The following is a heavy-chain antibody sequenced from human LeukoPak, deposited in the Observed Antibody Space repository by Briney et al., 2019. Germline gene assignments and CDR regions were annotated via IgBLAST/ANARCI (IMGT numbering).Heavy chain of an antibody. D-gene: IGHD2-21*02. J-gene: IGHJ4*02. Sequence: NPSENLSLTCTVSDGSITRSSYYWGWIRQTPGEGLDWIGSIYYSGITYYNPSLQGRVTMSVDTSKNQFSLKLNSVTVADTGVYYCARLRVTTGFDYWDQGIPVTVSS. V-gene: IGHV4-39*01. CDR2: IYYSGIT. CDR3: ARLRVTTGFDY. CDR1: DGSITRSSYY.